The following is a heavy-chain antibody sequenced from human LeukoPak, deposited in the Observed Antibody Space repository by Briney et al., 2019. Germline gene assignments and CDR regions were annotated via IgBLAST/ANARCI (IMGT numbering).Heavy chain of an antibody. Sequence: SETLSLTCTVSGGSISSHYWSWIRQPPGKGLEGIGQIYHSGATNYNPSLKSRGTISVDTSKNQFSLKLTSVTAADTAVYYCARAYYDDYYYYMDVWGKGTTVTVSS. CDR1: GGSISSHY. CDR2: IYHSGAT. D-gene: IGHD3-22*01. J-gene: IGHJ6*03. V-gene: IGHV4-59*11. CDR3: ARAYYDDYYYYMDV.